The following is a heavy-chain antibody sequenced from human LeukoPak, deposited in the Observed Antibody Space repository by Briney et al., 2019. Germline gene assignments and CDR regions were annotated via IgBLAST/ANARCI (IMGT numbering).Heavy chain of an antibody. CDR3: ARTAYARFFDL. J-gene: IGHJ2*01. V-gene: IGHV4-59*01. CDR2: IYYSGST. CDR1: GGSISGYY. Sequence: SETLSLTCIVSGGSISGYYWSWIRQPPGKGLEWIGYIYYSGSTNYNPSLKSRVTISIDTSKNQFSLKLSSVTAADTAVYYCARTAYARFFDLWGRGTLVTVSS. D-gene: IGHD2-21*01.